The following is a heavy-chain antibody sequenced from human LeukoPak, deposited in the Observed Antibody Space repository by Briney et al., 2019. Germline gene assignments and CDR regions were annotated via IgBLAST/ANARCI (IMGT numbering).Heavy chain of an antibody. CDR1: GDSVSSNSAA. CDR3: ASSRPRYSSGWLYFDY. V-gene: IGHV6-1*01. D-gene: IGHD6-19*01. CDR2: TYYRSKWYN. Sequence: PSQTLSLTCAISGDSVSSNSAAWNWIRQSPSRGLEWLGRTYYRSKWYNDYAVSVKSRITINPDTSKNQFSPQLNSVTPKDTAVYYCASSRPRYSSGWLYFDYWGQGTLVTVSS. J-gene: IGHJ4*02.